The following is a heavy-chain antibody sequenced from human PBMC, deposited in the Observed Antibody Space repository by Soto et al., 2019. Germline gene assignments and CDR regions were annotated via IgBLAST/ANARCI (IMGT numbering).Heavy chain of an antibody. J-gene: IGHJ4*02. V-gene: IGHV4-31*03. CDR2: IYYSGST. CDR3: ARSPIAAAGSPFGY. CDR1: GDSISSGGYY. D-gene: IGHD6-13*01. Sequence: SETLSLTCTVSGDSISSGGYYWSWIRQHPGKGLEWIGYIYYSGSTYYNPSLKSRVTISVDTSKNQFSLKLSSVTAADTAVYYCARSPIAAAGSPFGYWGQGTLVTSPQ.